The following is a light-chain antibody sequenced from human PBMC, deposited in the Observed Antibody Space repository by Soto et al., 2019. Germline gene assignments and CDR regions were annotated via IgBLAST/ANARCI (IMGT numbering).Light chain of an antibody. CDR1: SSNIGNNY. V-gene: IGLV1-51*01. Sequence: QSVLTQPPSVSAAPGQKVTISCSGSSSNIGNNYVSWYQQLPGTAPKLLIYDNSKRPSGIPDRFSGSKSGTSATLGITGLQTGDEADYYCGTWDSSLSAGVVGGGTKLTVL. CDR2: DNS. J-gene: IGLJ2*01. CDR3: GTWDSSLSAGV.